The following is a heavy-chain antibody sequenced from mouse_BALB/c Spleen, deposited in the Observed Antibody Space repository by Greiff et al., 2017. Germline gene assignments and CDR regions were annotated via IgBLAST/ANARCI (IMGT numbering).Heavy chain of an antibody. CDR2: ISDGGSYT. Sequence: EVQRVESGGGLVKPGGSLKLSCAASGFTFSDYYMYWVRQTPEKRLEWVATISDGGSYTYYPDSVKGRFTISRDNAKNNLYLQMSSLKSEDTAVYYCARAGLDYGAMDYWGQGTSVTVSS. J-gene: IGHJ4*01. D-gene: IGHD1-1*02. CDR3: ARAGLDYGAMDY. CDR1: GFTFSDYY. V-gene: IGHV5-4*02.